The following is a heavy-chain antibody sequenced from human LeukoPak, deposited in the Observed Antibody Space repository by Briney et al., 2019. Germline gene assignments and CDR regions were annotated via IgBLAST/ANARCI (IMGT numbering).Heavy chain of an antibody. D-gene: IGHD1-26*01. Sequence: GGSLRLSCAASGFTFSTYNMNWVRQAPGKGLEWVSFISSGSRIRYNADSVKGRFTVSRDNAKNSLYLQMNSLRDEDTAVYYCARNPAGIGDYWGQGTLVTVSS. CDR3: ARNPAGIGDY. J-gene: IGHJ4*02. CDR2: ISSGSRIR. V-gene: IGHV3-48*02. CDR1: GFTFSTYN.